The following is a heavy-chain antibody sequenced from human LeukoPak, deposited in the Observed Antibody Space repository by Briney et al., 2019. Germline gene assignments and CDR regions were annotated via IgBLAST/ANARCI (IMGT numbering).Heavy chain of an antibody. Sequence: PGGSLRLSCVASGFAVGSNYMSWVRQAPGKGLEWVSLIYSGGAIRYADSVKGRFTISRDNAKNLLYLQMNSLRAEDTAVYYCVKTAYGDYGYFDYWGQGTLVTVSS. D-gene: IGHD4-17*01. CDR1: GFAVGSNY. CDR3: VKTAYGDYGYFDY. CDR2: IYSGGAI. J-gene: IGHJ4*02. V-gene: IGHV3-53*01.